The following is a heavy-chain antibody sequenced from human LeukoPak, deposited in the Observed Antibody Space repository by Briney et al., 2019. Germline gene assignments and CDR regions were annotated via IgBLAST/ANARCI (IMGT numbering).Heavy chain of an antibody. CDR1: GFTFSRYW. D-gene: IGHD3-10*01. V-gene: IGHV3-74*03. Sequence: QPGGSLRLSCAASGFTFSRYWMRWVRQAPGKGLVWVSHINSDGSGTTYADSVKGRFTVSRDNDKNTLFLQMNSLRAEDTAVYYCARDDNYVSGLGDYWGQGTLVTVSP. CDR2: INSDGSGT. J-gene: IGHJ4*02. CDR3: ARDDNYVSGLGDY.